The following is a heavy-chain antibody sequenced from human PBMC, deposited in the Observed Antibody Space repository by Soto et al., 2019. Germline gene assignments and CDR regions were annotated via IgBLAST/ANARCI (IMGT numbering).Heavy chain of an antibody. CDR1: GFSLTTRGVG. CDR3: AHRPRGYSYHFDS. J-gene: IGHJ4*02. Sequence: QITLKESGPTLVKPTQTLTLTCTFSGFSLTTRGVGVGWIRQPPGKALEWLALIYWDDDEGYSPSLKSRLTITQDTSKNQVALTMTYMDPVVTATYFCAHRPRGYSYHFDSWGQGTVVTVSS. CDR2: IYWDDDE. V-gene: IGHV2-5*02. D-gene: IGHD5-18*01.